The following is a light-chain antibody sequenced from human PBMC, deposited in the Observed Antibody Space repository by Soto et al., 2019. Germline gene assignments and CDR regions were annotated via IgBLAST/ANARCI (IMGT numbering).Light chain of an antibody. CDR3: AAWDDSLSGRYV. Sequence: QSVLTQPPSASGTPGQRVTISCSGSSSNIGTYTVNWYQQLPGTAPKLLIYNNDQRPSGVPDRFSGFKYGTAASLAISGLQSEDEAEYYCAAWDDSLSGRYVFGTGTKVTV. V-gene: IGLV1-44*01. CDR2: NND. CDR1: SSNIGTYT. J-gene: IGLJ1*01.